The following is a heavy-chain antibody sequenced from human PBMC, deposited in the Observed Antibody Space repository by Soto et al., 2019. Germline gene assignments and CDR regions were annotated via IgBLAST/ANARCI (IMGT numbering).Heavy chain of an antibody. J-gene: IGHJ3*02. V-gene: IGHV1-69*12. CDR2: IIPIFGTA. CDR1: GGTFSSYA. D-gene: IGHD2-15*01. Sequence: QVQLVQSGAEVKKPGSSVKVSCKASGGTFSSYAISWVRQAPGQGLEWMGGIIPIFGTANYAQKFQGRVKITADXXTXTXXMELSSLRSEDTAVYYCAREGVYCSGGSCYGAFDIWGQGTMVTVSS. CDR3: AREGVYCSGGSCYGAFDI.